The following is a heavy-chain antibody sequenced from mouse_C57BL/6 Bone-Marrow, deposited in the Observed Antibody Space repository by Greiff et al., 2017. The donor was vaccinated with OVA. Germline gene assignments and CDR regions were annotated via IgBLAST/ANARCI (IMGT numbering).Heavy chain of an antibody. CDR3: ARGNLFITTVVAPDY. Sequence: VQLQESGAELVKPGASVKMSCKASGYTFTSYWITWVKQRPGQGLEWIGDIYPGSGSTNYNEKFKSKATLTVDTSSSTAYMQLSSLTSEDSAVYYCARGNLFITTVVAPDYWGQGTTLTVSS. J-gene: IGHJ2*01. D-gene: IGHD1-1*01. CDR1: GYTFTSYW. V-gene: IGHV1-55*01. CDR2: IYPGSGST.